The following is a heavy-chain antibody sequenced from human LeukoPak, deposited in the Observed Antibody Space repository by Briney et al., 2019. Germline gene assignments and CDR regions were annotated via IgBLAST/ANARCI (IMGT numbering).Heavy chain of an antibody. J-gene: IGHJ4*02. CDR3: ATSRGSWPDYFDY. D-gene: IGHD6-13*01. Sequence: PGGSLRLSCAASGFTFSSYAMHWVRQALGKGLEWVAVISYDGSNKYYADSVKGRFTISRDNAKNSLYLQMNSLRAEDTAVYYCATSRGSWPDYFDYWGQGTLVTVSS. V-gene: IGHV3-30*04. CDR1: GFTFSSYA. CDR2: ISYDGSNK.